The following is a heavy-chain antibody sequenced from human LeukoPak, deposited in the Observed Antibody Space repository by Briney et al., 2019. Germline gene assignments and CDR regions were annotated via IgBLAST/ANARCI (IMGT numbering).Heavy chain of an antibody. CDR2: IYYSGST. Sequence: PSETLSLTCTVSGGSISSHYWSWIRQPPGKGLEWIGYIYYSGSTNYNPSLKSRVTISVDTSKNQFSLKLSSVTAADTAVYYCATVTSYYYYMDVWGKGTTVTVSS. J-gene: IGHJ6*03. D-gene: IGHD4-17*01. V-gene: IGHV4-59*11. CDR1: GGSISSHY. CDR3: ATVTSYYYYMDV.